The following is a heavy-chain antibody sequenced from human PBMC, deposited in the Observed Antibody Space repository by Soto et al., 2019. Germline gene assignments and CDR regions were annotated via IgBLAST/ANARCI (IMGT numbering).Heavy chain of an antibody. Sequence: GGSLRLSCAASGLTVSSNYMSWVRQAPGKGLEWVSVIYSGGSTYYADSVKGRFTISRHNSKNTLYLQMNSLRAEDTAVYYCARDLRYSYGYYYYYMDVWGKGTTVTVSS. V-gene: IGHV3-53*04. CDR1: GLTVSSNY. CDR2: IYSGGST. CDR3: ARDLRYSYGYYYYYMDV. J-gene: IGHJ6*03. D-gene: IGHD5-18*01.